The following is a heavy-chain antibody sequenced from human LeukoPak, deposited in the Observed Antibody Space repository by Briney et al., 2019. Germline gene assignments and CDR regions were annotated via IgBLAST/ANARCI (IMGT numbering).Heavy chain of an antibody. CDR2: IYYSGST. CDR1: GGSISSYY. V-gene: IGHV4-59*01. J-gene: IGHJ3*02. CDR3: ARDQGYGDYLDAFDI. Sequence: SETLSLTCTVSGGSISSYYWSWIRQPPGKGLEWIGYIYYSGSTNYNPSLKSRVTISVDTSKNQFSLKLSSVTAAGTAVYYCARDQGYGDYLDAFDIWGQGTMVTVSS. D-gene: IGHD4-17*01.